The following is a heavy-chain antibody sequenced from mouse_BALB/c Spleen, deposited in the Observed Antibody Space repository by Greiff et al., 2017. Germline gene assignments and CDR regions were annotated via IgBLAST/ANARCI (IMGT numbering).Heavy chain of an antibody. CDR3: TRDYYGSSYYYYAMDY. CDR2: INPSNGGT. V-gene: IGHV1S81*02. D-gene: IGHD1-1*01. J-gene: IGHJ4*01. Sequence: QVQLQQSGAELVKPGASVKLSCKASGYTFTSYYMYWVKQRPGQGLEWIGGINPSNGGTNFNEKFKSKATLTVDKSSSTAYMQLSSLTSEDSAVYYCTRDYYGSSYYYYAMDYWGQGTSVTVSS. CDR1: GYTFTSYY.